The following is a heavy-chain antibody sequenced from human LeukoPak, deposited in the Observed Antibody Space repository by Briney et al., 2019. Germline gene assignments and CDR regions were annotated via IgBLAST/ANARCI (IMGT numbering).Heavy chain of an antibody. D-gene: IGHD3/OR15-3a*01. CDR1: GFSVSNNY. CDR2: IYSGGST. J-gene: IGHJ4*02. Sequence: PGGSLRLSCAASGFSVSNNYMSWVRQAPGKGLEWVSVIYSGGSTFYADSVKGRFTISRDNSKNTLFLQMHSLRAEDTAVYYCAKHGPAGTDYFDYWGQGTLVTVSS. CDR3: AKHGPAGTDYFDY. V-gene: IGHV3-66*04.